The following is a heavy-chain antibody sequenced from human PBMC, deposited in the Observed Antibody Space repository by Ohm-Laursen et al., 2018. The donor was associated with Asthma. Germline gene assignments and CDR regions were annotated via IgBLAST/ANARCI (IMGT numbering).Heavy chain of an antibody. Sequence: SLRLSCTASGVTFSSYAMSWVRQAPGKGLEWVASISTASTFIYYADSVRGRFTTSRDNAKNSVYLQMNSLRAEGTAVYYCARDVMEWYLPAFDFWGQGTLVTVSS. CDR1: GVTFSSYA. V-gene: IGHV3-21*01. CDR3: ARDVMEWYLPAFDF. D-gene: IGHD3-3*01. CDR2: ISTASTFI. J-gene: IGHJ4*02.